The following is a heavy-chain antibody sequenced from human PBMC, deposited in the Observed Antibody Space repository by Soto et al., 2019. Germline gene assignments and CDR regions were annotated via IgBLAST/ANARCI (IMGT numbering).Heavy chain of an antibody. Sequence: QMQLVESGGGVVQPGRSLRLSCAASGFTFGAYTMHWVRQAPGKGLEWVAVISYDGNSERYTDPVKGRFTVSRDNSKNTRTLQRNSVRDENTAVYYGARDGYRGRADGFDVWGQGTMVPVSS. V-gene: IGHV3-30*14. CDR1: GFTFGAYT. J-gene: IGHJ3*01. D-gene: IGHD1-26*01. CDR3: ARDGYRGRADGFDV. CDR2: ISYDGNSE.